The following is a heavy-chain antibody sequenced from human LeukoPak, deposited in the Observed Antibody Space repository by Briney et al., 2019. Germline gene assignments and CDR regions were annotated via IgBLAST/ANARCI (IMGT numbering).Heavy chain of an antibody. Sequence: GGSLRLSCAGSGFTFSNYGMHWVRQAPGKGPEWVAVISYDGSNKYYADSVKGRFTISRDNSKNTLYLQMNSLRAEDPAVYYCARDSASIAVAGLAEYFQHWGQGTLVTVSS. CDR1: GFTFSNYG. V-gene: IGHV3-30*03. D-gene: IGHD6-19*01. J-gene: IGHJ1*01. CDR2: ISYDGSNK. CDR3: ARDSASIAVAGLAEYFQH.